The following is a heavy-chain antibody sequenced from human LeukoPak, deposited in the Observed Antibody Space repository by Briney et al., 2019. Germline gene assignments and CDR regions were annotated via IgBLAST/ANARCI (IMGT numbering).Heavy chain of an antibody. CDR2: IKQDGSER. D-gene: IGHD2-15*01. J-gene: IGHJ4*02. V-gene: IGHV3-7*04. Sequence: GGSLRLSCAASGSTFSSYWMSWVRQAPGKGLEWVANIKQDGSERYYVDSVKGRFTISRDNAKNSLYLQMNSLRAVDTAVYYCARGPSGGNGFSYWGLGTLATVSS. CDR1: GSTFSSYW. CDR3: ARGPSGGNGFSY.